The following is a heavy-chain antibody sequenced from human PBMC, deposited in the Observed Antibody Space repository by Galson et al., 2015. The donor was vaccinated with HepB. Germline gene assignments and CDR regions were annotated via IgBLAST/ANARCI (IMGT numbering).Heavy chain of an antibody. D-gene: IGHD1-1*01. CDR1: GFTFSRYG. V-gene: IGHV3-33*01. J-gene: IGHJ4*02. Sequence: SLRLSCAASGFTFSRYGMQWVRRAPGKGLEWVADIRYDGRNKYYADSVRGRFTTSRDNSKKTLYLQMDSLRDEDTAVYYCTGDRFETNPMDVVPGTIVKWGQGTLVTVSS. CDR2: IRYDGRNK. CDR3: TGDRFETNPMDVVPGTIVK.